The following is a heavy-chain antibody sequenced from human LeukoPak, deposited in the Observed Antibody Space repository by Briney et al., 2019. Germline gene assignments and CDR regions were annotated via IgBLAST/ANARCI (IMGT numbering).Heavy chain of an antibody. J-gene: IGHJ4*02. CDR1: GGSISSYY. CDR2: IFYSGST. V-gene: IGHV4-59*01. D-gene: IGHD2/OR15-2a*01. CDR3: ARLRGKYFPDY. Sequence: SETLSLTCTVSGGSISSYYWTWIRQPPGKGLEWIGYIFYSGSTNYNPSLKSRVTISVDTSKNQFSLKLSSVTAADTAVYYCARLRGKYFPDYWGQGTLVTVSS.